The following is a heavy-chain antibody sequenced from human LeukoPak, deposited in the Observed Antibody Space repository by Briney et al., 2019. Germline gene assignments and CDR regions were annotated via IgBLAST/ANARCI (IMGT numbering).Heavy chain of an antibody. CDR3: ARGQPQRYSSGWYVNWFDP. CDR1: GGSISRYY. CDR2: IHYAGTT. V-gene: IGHV4-59*01. Sequence: SETLSLTCTVSGGSISRYYWSWIRQPPGKGREWIGYIHYAGTTSYNPSLKSRVTISVDTSKNQFSLKVNSVAAADTAVYYCARGQPQRYSSGWYVNWFDPWGQGTLVTVSS. J-gene: IGHJ5*02. D-gene: IGHD6-19*01.